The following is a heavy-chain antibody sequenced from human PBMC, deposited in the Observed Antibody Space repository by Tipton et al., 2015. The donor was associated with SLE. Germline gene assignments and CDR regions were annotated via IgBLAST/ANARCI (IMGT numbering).Heavy chain of an antibody. CDR1: GGSISSYY. J-gene: IGHJ4*02. CDR3: ARDPAGGSPGD. V-gene: IGHV4-59*01. CDR2: IYYSGST. D-gene: IGHD3-10*01. Sequence: PGLVKPSETLSLTCTVSGGSISSYYWSWIRQPPGKGLEWIGYIYYSGSTNYNPSLKSRVTISVDTSKNQFSLKLSSVTAADTAVYYCARDPAGGSPGDWGQGTLVTVSS.